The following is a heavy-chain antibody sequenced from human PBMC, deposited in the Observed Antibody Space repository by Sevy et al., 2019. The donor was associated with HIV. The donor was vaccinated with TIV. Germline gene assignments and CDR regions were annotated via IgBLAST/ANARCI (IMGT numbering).Heavy chain of an antibody. D-gene: IGHD2-21*02. CDR1: QLRFEDSD. CDR2: INWNAAAT. CDR3: AKEKSCGGACYYFDY. V-gene: IGHV3-20*04. Sequence: GGSLRLSCVASQLRFEDSDMNWVRQVPGKGLQWVSGINWNAAATSYTDSVKGRFTISRDKAKNTLYLQMDSLRGEDTGLYFCAKEKSCGGACYYFDYWGQRALVTASS. J-gene: IGHJ4*02.